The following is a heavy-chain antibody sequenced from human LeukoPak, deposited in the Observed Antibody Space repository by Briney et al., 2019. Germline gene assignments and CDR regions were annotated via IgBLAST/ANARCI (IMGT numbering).Heavy chain of an antibody. V-gene: IGHV1-69*05. J-gene: IGHJ4*02. CDR2: IIPIFGTA. Sequence: GASVKVSCKASGGTFSSYAISWVRQAPGQGLEWMGGIIPIFGTANYAQKFQGRVTITTDESTSTAYMELSSLRSEDTAVYYCARAPWWDCSGGSCYFDYWGQGTLVTVSS. CDR1: GGTFSSYA. CDR3: ARAPWWDCSGGSCYFDY. D-gene: IGHD2-15*01.